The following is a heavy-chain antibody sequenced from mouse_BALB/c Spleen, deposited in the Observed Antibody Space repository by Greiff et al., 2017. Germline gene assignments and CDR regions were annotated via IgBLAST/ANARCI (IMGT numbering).Heavy chain of an antibody. Sequence: EVKLQESGPGLVKPSQSLSLTCSVTGYSITSGYYWNWIRQFPGNKLEWMGYISYDGSNNYNPSLKNRISITRDTSKNQFFLKLNSVTTEDTATYNCARDDYGPPYFDYWGQGTTLTVSS. CDR1: GYSITSGYY. D-gene: IGHD1-1*02. J-gene: IGHJ2*01. V-gene: IGHV3-6*02. CDR3: ARDDYGPPYFDY. CDR2: ISYDGSN.